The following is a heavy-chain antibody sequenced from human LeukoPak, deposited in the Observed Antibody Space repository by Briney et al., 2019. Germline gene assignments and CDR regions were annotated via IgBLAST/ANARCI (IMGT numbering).Heavy chain of an antibody. CDR1: GLTFSSSW. V-gene: IGHV3-7*01. Sequence: PGGSLSLSCAASGLTFSSSWMTWVRQPPGKGLEWLASIKKDGSEKYNVDPVRGGSTISRDNAKNSLYLEINSLRLDDTDVYYCATGGYWGQGTLVTVSS. J-gene: IGHJ4*02. CDR2: IKKDGSEK. CDR3: ATGGY. D-gene: IGHD1-1*01.